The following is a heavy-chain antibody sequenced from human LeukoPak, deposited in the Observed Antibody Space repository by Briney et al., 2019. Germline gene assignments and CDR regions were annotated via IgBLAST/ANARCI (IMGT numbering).Heavy chain of an antibody. D-gene: IGHD4-17*01. J-gene: IGHJ3*01. CDR2: SSSGGSNT. CDR3: GRDPNGDYVGAFEF. V-gene: IGHV3-23*05. Sequence: GGSLRLSCAASGFTFSEYALVWVRQAPGEGREWGSASSSGGSNTLYADAVKGRFTISRDNSKNTLYLQMDSLRAEDTAVYFCGRDPNGDYVGAFEFWGHGTMVTVSS. CDR1: GFTFSEYA.